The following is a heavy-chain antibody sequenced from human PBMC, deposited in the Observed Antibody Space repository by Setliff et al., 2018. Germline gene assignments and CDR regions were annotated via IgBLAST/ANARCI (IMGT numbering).Heavy chain of an antibody. J-gene: IGHJ4*02. Sequence: SETLSLTCAVYGGSFSGYYWSWIRQPPGKGLEWIGEINHSGSTNYNPSLKSRVTIPVDTSKNQFSLKLSSVTAADTAVYYCARVPNFRSGYSDYWGQGTLVTVSS. V-gene: IGHV4-34*01. CDR2: INHSGST. CDR1: GGSFSGYY. CDR3: ARVPNFRSGYSDY. D-gene: IGHD3-3*01.